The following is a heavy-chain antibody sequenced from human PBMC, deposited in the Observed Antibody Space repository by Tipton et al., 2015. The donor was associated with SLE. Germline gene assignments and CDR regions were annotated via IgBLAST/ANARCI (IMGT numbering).Heavy chain of an antibody. CDR3: ASPTQPTARYSSNVVGC. CDR2: IYYSGST. J-gene: IGHJ4*02. V-gene: IGHV4-39*07. D-gene: IGHD6-13*01. CDR1: GGSISSSSYY. Sequence: GLVKPSETLSLTCTVSGGSISSSSYYWGWIRQPPGKWLEWIGSIYYSGSTYYNPSLKSRVTISVDTSKNQFSLKLSSVTAADTAVYYCASPTQPTARYSSNVVGCWGQGTLVTVSA.